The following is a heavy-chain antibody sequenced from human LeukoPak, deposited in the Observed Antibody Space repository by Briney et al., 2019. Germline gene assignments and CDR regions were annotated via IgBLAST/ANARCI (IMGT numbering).Heavy chain of an antibody. CDR2: ISYDGSNK. J-gene: IGHJ4*02. Sequence: PGRSLRLSCAASGFTFSSYGMHWVRQAPGKGLEWVAVISYDGSNKYYADSVKGRFTISRDNSKNTLYLQMNSLRAEDTAVYYCARDILGAPVDYWGQGTLVTVSS. CDR3: ARDILGAPVDY. CDR1: GFTFSSYG. V-gene: IGHV3-30*03.